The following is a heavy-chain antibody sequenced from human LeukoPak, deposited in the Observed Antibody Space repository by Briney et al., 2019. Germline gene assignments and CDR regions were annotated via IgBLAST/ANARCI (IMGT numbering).Heavy chain of an antibody. J-gene: IGHJ5*02. Sequence: PSETLSLTCTVSGGSISSGSYYWTWIRQPAGKGLEWIGRIYTSGSTNYNPSLKSQVTISVDTSKNQFSLKLSSVTAADTAVYYCARHFSGAIAAAGTGWFDPWGQGTLVTVSS. D-gene: IGHD6-13*01. V-gene: IGHV4-61*02. CDR1: GGSISSGSYY. CDR3: ARHFSGAIAAAGTGWFDP. CDR2: IYTSGST.